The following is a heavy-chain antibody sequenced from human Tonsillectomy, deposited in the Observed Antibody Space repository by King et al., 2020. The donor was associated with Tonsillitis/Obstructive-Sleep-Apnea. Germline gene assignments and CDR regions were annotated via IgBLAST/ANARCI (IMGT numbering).Heavy chain of an antibody. CDR2: ISSSSSYI. CDR1: GFTFSSYS. J-gene: IGHJ4*02. CDR3: ARDPPDFGSAY. V-gene: IGHV3-21*01. Sequence: VQLVESGGGLVKPGGSLRLSCAASGFTFSSYSMNWVRQAPGKGLEWVSSISSSSSYIYYADSAKGRFTISRDNAKNSLYLQMNSLRAEDTAVYYCARDPPDFGSAYWGQGTLVTVSS. D-gene: IGHD3-3*01.